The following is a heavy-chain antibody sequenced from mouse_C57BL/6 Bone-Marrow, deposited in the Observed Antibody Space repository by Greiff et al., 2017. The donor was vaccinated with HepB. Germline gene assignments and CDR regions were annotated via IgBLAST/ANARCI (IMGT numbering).Heavy chain of an antibody. Sequence: EVMLVESGTVLARPGASVKMSCKTSGYTFTSYWMHWVKQRPGQGLEWIGAIYPGNSDTSYNQKFKGKAKLTAVTSASTAYMELSSLTNEDSAVYYCTRWLLQDYYAMDYWGQGTSVTVSS. J-gene: IGHJ4*01. V-gene: IGHV1-5*01. CDR1: GYTFTSYW. D-gene: IGHD2-3*01. CDR2: IYPGNSDT. CDR3: TRWLLQDYYAMDY.